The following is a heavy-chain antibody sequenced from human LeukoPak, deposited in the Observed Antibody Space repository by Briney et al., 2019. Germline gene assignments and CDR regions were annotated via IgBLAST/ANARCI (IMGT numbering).Heavy chain of an antibody. V-gene: IGHV1-24*01. CDR1: GYTLTELS. CDR3: ATGIRYCSGGSCSYFDY. Sequence: GASVSVSCKVSGYTLTELSMNWVRQAPGKGLEWMGGFDPEDGETIYAQKFHGRVTMTEDTSTDTAYMELSSLRSEDTAVYYCATGIRYCSGGSCSYFDYWGQGTLVTVSS. CDR2: FDPEDGET. D-gene: IGHD2-15*01. J-gene: IGHJ4*02.